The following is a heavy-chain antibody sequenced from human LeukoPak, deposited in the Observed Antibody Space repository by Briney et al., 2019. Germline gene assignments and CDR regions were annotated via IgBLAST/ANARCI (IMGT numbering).Heavy chain of an antibody. CDR2: IIPIFGTA. CDR1: GGTFSSYA. V-gene: IGHV1-69*13. Sequence: VASVKVSCKASGGTFSSYAISWVRQAPGQGLEWMGGIIPIFGTANYAQKFQGRVTITADESTSTAYMELSSLRSEGTAVYYCARTTTPGDFDYWGQGTLVTVSS. CDR3: ARTTTPGDFDY. D-gene: IGHD4-17*01. J-gene: IGHJ4*02.